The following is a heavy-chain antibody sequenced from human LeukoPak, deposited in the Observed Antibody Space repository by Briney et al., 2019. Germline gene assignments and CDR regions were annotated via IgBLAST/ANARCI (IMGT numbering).Heavy chain of an antibody. CDR3: ACRTLNVCGYYYVDV. CDR2: IYYSGST. D-gene: IGHD3-16*01. Sequence: SETLSLTCSVSGGSISTYYWSWIRQPPGKGLEWIGYIYYSGSTNYNPSLKSRVTISLDTSKNQFSLKVSSVTAADTDVYYCACRTLNVCGYYYVDVWGKGTTVTVSS. V-gene: IGHV4-59*01. J-gene: IGHJ6*03. CDR1: GGSISTYY.